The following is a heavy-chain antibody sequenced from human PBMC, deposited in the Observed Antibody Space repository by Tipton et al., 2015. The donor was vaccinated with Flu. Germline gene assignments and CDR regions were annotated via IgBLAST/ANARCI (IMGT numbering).Heavy chain of an antibody. CDR3: AGRDYSNYVSEPKNCFDP. J-gene: IGHJ5*02. CDR1: GDSVASDYY. V-gene: IGHV4-38-2*01. D-gene: IGHD4-11*01. CDR2: VHRTGNS. Sequence: LRLSCSVSGDSVASDYYWGWIRQSPGKGLEWIGNVHRTGNSYYNPSLKSRVTMSVDTSKNQFSLKLTSVAAADTAVYFCAGRDYSNYVSEPKNCFDPWGQGILVTVSS.